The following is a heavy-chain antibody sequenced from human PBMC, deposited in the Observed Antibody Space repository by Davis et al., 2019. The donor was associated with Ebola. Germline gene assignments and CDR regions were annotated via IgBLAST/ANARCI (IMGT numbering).Heavy chain of an antibody. D-gene: IGHD3-10*01. Sequence: SVKVSCKASGGTFSSYAISWVRQAPGQGLEWMGGIIPVYGTTNYAHKFQDRVTITADESMSTAYMELSSLRSDDTAVYYCARDLSYSYYYHYYGMDVWGQGTTVTVSS. J-gene: IGHJ6*02. CDR3: ARDLSYSYYYHYYGMDV. CDR2: IIPVYGTT. V-gene: IGHV1-69*13. CDR1: GGTFSSYA.